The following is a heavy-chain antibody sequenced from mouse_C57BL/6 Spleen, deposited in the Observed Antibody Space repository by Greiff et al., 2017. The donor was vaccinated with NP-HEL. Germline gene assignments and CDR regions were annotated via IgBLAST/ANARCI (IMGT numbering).Heavy chain of an antibody. V-gene: IGHV7-3*01. CDR1: GFTFTDYY. D-gene: IGHD2-3*01. CDR2: IRNKANGYTT. J-gene: IGHJ4*01. CDR3: ARYDDGYFIYAMDY. Sequence: EVQGVESGGGLVQPGGSLSLSCAASGFTFTDYYMSWVRQPPGKALEWLGFIRNKANGYTTEYSASVKGRFTISRDNSQSILYLQMNALRAEDSATYYCARYDDGYFIYAMDYWGQGTSVTVSS.